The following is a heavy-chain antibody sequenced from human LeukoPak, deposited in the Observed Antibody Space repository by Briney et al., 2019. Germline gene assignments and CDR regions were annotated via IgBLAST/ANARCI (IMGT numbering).Heavy chain of an antibody. CDR3: ARDYYDSSGYYQEAHWFDP. CDR2: IIPIFGIA. Sequence: SVKVSCKASVGTFSSYAISWVRQAPGQGLEWMGRIIPIFGIANYAQKFQGRVTITADKSTSTAYMELSGLRSEDTAVYYCARDYYDSSGYYQEAHWFDPWGQGTLVTVSS. J-gene: IGHJ5*02. CDR1: VGTFSSYA. D-gene: IGHD3-22*01. V-gene: IGHV1-69*04.